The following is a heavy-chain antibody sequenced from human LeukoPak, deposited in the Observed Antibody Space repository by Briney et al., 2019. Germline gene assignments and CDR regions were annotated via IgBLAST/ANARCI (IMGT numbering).Heavy chain of an antibody. J-gene: IGHJ6*02. CDR1: GFTVSSNY. CDR3: ARVSPYYYYGMDV. Sequence: GGSLRLSCAASGFTVSSNYMSWVRQAPGKGLEWVSVIYSGGSTYYADSVKGRFTISRHNSNNTLYLQMNSLRAEDTAVYYCARVSPYYYYGMDVWGQGTTVTVSS. CDR2: IYSGGST. V-gene: IGHV3-53*04.